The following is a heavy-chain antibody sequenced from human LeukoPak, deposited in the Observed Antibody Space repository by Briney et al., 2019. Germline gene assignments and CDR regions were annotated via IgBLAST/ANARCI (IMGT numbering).Heavy chain of an antibody. CDR2: IHSSGRT. J-gene: IGHJ5*02. CDR1: GGSISRYY. V-gene: IGHV4-4*08. CDR3: ASLTLADTGDFGEFAS. Sequence: PSETLSLTCTVSGGSISRYYWSWIRQPPGKGLEWIAYIHSSGRTDYNSSLKSRVSMSVDTSKNQFSLKLISVTAADTAVYYCASLTLADTGDFGEFASWGQGTLVTASS. D-gene: IGHD2-21*01.